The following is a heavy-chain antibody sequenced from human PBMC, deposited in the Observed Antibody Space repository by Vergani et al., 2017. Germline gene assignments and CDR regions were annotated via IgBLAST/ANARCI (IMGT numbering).Heavy chain of an antibody. D-gene: IGHD5-18*01. CDR1: GGSISSSSYY. Sequence: QLQLQESGPGLVKPSETLSLTCTVSGGSISSSSYYWGWIRQPPGKGLEWIGSIYYSGSTYYNPSLKRRVTISVDTSKNQFSLKLSSVTAADTAVYYCARRPAWIQLPFDYWGQGTLVTVSS. V-gene: IGHV4-39*01. CDR3: ARRPAWIQLPFDY. CDR2: IYYSGST. J-gene: IGHJ4*02.